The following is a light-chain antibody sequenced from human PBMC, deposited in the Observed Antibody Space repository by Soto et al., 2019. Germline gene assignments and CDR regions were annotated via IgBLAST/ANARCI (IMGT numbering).Light chain of an antibody. CDR2: GAS. J-gene: IGKJ1*01. CDR1: QSVSSSY. Sequence: EIVLTQSPGTLSLSPGERATLSCRASQSVSSSYLAWYQQIAGQAPRLLIYGASSRATGIPDRFSGSGSGTDFTLTISRLEPEDFAVYYCQQYGSSPWTFGQGTKVDIK. V-gene: IGKV3-20*01. CDR3: QQYGSSPWT.